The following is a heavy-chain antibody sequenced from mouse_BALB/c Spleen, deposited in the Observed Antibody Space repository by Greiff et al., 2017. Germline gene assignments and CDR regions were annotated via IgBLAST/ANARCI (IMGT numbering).Heavy chain of an antibody. CDR1: GYTFTSYY. Sequence: QVQLQQPEAELVKPGASVKLSCKASGYTFTSYYMYWVKQRPGQGLEWIGGINPSNGGTNFNEKFKSKATLTVDKSSSTAYMQLSSLTSEDSAVYYCTRNWDIWFAYWGQGTLVTVSA. CDR2: INPSNGGT. CDR3: TRNWDIWFAY. D-gene: IGHD4-1*01. V-gene: IGHV1S81*02. J-gene: IGHJ3*01.